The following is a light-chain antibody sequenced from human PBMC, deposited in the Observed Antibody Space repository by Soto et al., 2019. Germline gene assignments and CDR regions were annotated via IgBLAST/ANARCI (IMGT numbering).Light chain of an antibody. J-gene: IGKJ1*01. CDR3: QQYGRSTWT. V-gene: IGKV3-20*01. CDR1: QSVSSSY. Sequence: EIVLTQSPGTLSLSPGERATLSCRASQSVSSSYLAWYQQKPGQAPRLLIFDASSRATGISDRFSGSGSGTDFTLTISRLEPEDFAVYYCQQYGRSTWTLGQGTKVDIK. CDR2: DAS.